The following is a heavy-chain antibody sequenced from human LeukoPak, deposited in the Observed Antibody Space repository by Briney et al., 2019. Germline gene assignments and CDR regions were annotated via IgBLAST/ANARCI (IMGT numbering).Heavy chain of an antibody. D-gene: IGHD3-3*01. CDR1: GGTFSSYA. CDR3: ARASQYYDFWSGYYKGRDWFDP. CDR2: IIPIFGTA. Sequence: SVKVSCKASGGTFSSYAISWVRQAPGQGLEWMGGIIPIFGTANYAQKFQGRVTITADESTSTAYMELSSLRSEDTAVYYCARASQYYDFWSGYYKGRDWFDPWGQGTLVTVSS. J-gene: IGHJ5*02. V-gene: IGHV1-69*13.